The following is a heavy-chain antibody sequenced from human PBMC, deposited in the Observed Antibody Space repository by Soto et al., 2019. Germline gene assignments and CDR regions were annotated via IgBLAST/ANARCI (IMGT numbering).Heavy chain of an antibody. CDR3: ARELDYYYGSGSSYGMDV. Sequence: XSVTVSFTASGYTFTSYGIPLFRQSPGQGLEWMGWISAYNGNTNYAQKLQGRVTMTTDTSTSTAYMELSSLRSEDTAVYYCARELDYYYGSGSSYGMDVWGQGTTVTVSS. CDR2: ISAYNGNT. CDR1: GYTFTSYG. D-gene: IGHD3-10*01. J-gene: IGHJ6*02. V-gene: IGHV1-18*01.